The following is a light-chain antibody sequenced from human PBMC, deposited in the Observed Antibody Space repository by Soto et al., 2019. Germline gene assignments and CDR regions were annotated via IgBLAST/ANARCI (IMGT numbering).Light chain of an antibody. Sequence: QSVLTQPASVSGSPGQSITISCTGSSTDVGGYNYVSWHQQHPGKAPKLMIFDVTKRPSGVSNRFSGSKSGDTASLTISGLQAEDEADYYCSSYTSDKTVLFGGGTKLTVL. CDR1: STDVGGYNY. CDR2: DVT. V-gene: IGLV2-14*03. CDR3: SSYTSDKTVL. J-gene: IGLJ2*01.